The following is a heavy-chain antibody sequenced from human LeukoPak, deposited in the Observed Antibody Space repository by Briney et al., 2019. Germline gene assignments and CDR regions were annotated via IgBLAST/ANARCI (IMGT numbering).Heavy chain of an antibody. CDR2: MNPKSGNT. CDR1: GDTFTTYD. Sequence: GASVKVSCNISGDTFTTYDINWVRQATGQGLEWMGWMNPKSGNTVYAQKFQGRPTLTRDISISTAYMELSSLRSEDAAVYFCARAITIFDYYYMDVWGKGTTVTVSS. V-gene: IGHV1-8*01. J-gene: IGHJ6*03. CDR3: ARAITIFDYYYMDV. D-gene: IGHD3-3*01.